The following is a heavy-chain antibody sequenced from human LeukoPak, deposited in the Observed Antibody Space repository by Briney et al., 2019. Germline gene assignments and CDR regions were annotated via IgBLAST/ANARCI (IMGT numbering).Heavy chain of an antibody. D-gene: IGHD2-15*01. CDR1: GFTFSRYW. V-gene: IGHV3-74*01. Sequence: GGSLRLSCAASGFTFSRYWMHWVRQAPGKGLVWVSRINTDGRTITYADSVKGRFTVSRDNAKNTLYLQMDSLRAEDTAVYYCARGKVLSGGTGFDYWGQGTLVTASS. CDR2: INTDGRTI. CDR3: ARGKVLSGGTGFDY. J-gene: IGHJ4*02.